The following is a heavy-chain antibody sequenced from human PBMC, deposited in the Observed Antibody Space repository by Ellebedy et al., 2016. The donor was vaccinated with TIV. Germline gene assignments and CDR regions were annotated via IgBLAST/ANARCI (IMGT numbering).Heavy chain of an antibody. CDR1: AGSVSSDRHY. CDR2: IHYSGST. Sequence: PSETLSLTCTVSAGSVSSDRHYWSWLRQPPEKGLEWIGHIHYSGSTDYNPSFKRRVTISVDTSKNQFSLNVKSVTAADTAIYYCARVAYNNNGYYRNLNFDYWGQGTLATVSS. V-gene: IGHV4-61*01. D-gene: IGHD3-22*01. CDR3: ARVAYNNNGYYRNLNFDY. J-gene: IGHJ4*02.